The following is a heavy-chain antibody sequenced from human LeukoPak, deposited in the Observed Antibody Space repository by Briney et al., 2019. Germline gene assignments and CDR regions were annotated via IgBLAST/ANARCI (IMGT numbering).Heavy chain of an antibody. CDR1: GGTISSYY. Sequence: SETLSLTCTVSGGTISSYYWSWIRQPPGKGLEWIGYIYSSGSTSYNPSFKSRVTVSVDTSKNHFSLRLSSVTAADTAVYYCARHCYGSGSFLNWFDPWGQGTLVTVSS. V-gene: IGHV4-59*08. J-gene: IGHJ5*02. D-gene: IGHD3-10*01. CDR3: ARHCYGSGSFLNWFDP. CDR2: IYSSGST.